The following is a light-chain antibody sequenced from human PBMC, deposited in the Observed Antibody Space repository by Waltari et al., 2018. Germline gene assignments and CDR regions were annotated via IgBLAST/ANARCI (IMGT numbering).Light chain of an antibody. CDR2: GKN. CDR3: NSRDSSGYYVV. Sequence: SSELTQDPAVSVALGQTVRITCQGDSLRTESAAWYQQKPGQAPGLVIYGKNNRPSGIPVRFSGSRSGDTASLTITVSQAEDEADYYGNSRDSSGYYVVFGGGTKLTVL. J-gene: IGLJ2*01. CDR1: SLRTES. V-gene: IGLV3-19*01.